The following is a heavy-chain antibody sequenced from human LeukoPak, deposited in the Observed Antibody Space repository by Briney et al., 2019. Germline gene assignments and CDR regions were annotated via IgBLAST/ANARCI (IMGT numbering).Heavy chain of an antibody. J-gene: IGHJ4*02. Sequence: QSGGSLRLSCVASGFRFSDYIMHWVRQAPGKGLEYVSAIRSDGSSTDYPNSVKGRFTISRDNSKSTLYLHLGSLRAEDTAVYYCTRRYGDHSGWAGYHDSWGQGTLVTVSS. D-gene: IGHD6-19*01. CDR2: IRSDGSST. V-gene: IGHV3-64*01. CDR1: GFRFSDYI. CDR3: TRRYGDHSGWAGYHDS.